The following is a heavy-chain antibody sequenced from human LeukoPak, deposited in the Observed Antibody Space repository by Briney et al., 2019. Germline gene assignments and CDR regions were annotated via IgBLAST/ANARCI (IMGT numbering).Heavy chain of an antibody. V-gene: IGHV3-7*01. CDR2: IKKDGSEK. D-gene: IGHD3-22*01. CDR3: ALYSSGYSYYFDY. CDR1: GFTFSNYW. Sequence: QPGGSLRLSCAASGFTFSNYWMSWVRQAPGKGLEWVANIKKDGSEKYYVDSVKGRFTISRDNAKNSLYLQMNSLRAEDTAVYYCALYSSGYSYYFDYWGQGTLVTVSS. J-gene: IGHJ4*02.